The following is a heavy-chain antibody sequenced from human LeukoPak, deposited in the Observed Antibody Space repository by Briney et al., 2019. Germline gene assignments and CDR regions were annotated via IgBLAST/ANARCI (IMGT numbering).Heavy chain of an antibody. CDR3: ATRSAAGQFNRYYYYYMDV. CDR2: IIPIFGTA. D-gene: IGHD2/OR15-2a*01. CDR1: GGTFSSYA. J-gene: IGHJ6*03. V-gene: IGHV1-69*13. Sequence: GASVKVSCKASGGTFSSYAISWVRQAPGQGLEWMGGIIPIFGTANYAQKFQGRVTITADESTSTAYMELSSLRSEDTAVYYCATRSAAGQFNRYYYYYMDVWGKGTTVTISS.